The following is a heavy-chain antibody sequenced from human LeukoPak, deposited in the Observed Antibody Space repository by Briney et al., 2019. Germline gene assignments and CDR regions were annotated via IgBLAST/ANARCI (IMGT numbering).Heavy chain of an antibody. Sequence: ASVKVSCKASGYTFTSYAMNWVRQAPGQGLEWMGWINTSSGNPTYAQGFTGRFVFSLDTSVSTAYLQISSLKAEDTAVYYCAGKIAWWALDIWGEGTMVTVSS. J-gene: IGHJ3*02. CDR1: GYTFTSYA. CDR2: INTSSGNP. D-gene: IGHD2-8*02. V-gene: IGHV7-4-1*02. CDR3: AGKIAWWALDI.